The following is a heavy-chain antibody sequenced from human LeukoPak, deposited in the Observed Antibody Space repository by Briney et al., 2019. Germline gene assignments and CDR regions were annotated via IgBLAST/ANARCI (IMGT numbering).Heavy chain of an antibody. CDR1: GFTFSSYG. J-gene: IGHJ5*02. V-gene: IGHV3-30*03. CDR2: ISYDGSNK. CDR3: ARAVSLGYGVEDGWFDP. D-gene: IGHD4-17*01. Sequence: PGRSLRLSCAASGFTFSSYGMHWVRQAPGKGLEWVAVISYDGSNKYYADSVKGRFTISRDNSKNTLYLQMNSLRAEDTAVYYCARAVSLGYGVEDGWFDPWGQGTLVTVSS.